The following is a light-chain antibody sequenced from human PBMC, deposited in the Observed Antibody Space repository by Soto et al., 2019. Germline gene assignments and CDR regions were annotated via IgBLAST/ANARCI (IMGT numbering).Light chain of an antibody. V-gene: IGKV3-15*01. Sequence: EIVMTQSPATLSVSPGERATLSCRASQSVSSNLAWYQQKPGQAPRLLFYGSSTRATGVPARFTGSGSGTDFTLTISSLQFEDFAVSYCQQSNNWPYTFGQGTKLEIK. CDR3: QQSNNWPYT. J-gene: IGKJ2*01. CDR1: QSVSSN. CDR2: GSS.